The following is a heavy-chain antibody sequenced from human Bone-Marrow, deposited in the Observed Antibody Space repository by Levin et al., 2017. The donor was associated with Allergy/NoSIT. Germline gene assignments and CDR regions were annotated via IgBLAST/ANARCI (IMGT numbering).Heavy chain of an antibody. J-gene: IGHJ4*02. V-gene: IGHV4-39*07. CDR1: GGSLSSNSYF. CDR3: ASDVPHYYDNSGGGFDY. CDR2: VSHTGSP. D-gene: IGHD3-22*01. Sequence: SETLSLTCTVSGGSLSSNSYFWGWIRQAPGQGLEWIGTVSHTGSPYYNPSLKSRVTVSVDTSKNQFSLRLTSVTAADTAVYFCASDVPHYYDNSGGGFDYWGQGTLVTVSS.